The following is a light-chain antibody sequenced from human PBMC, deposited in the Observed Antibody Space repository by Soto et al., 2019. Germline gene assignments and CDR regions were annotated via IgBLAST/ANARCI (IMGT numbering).Light chain of an antibody. CDR3: SSYKSSSPL. Sequence: QSALTQPASVSGSPGQSITISCTGTSSDVGGYNYVSWYQQHPGKAPKLMIYDVSNRPSGVSNRFSGSKSGNTASLTISGLQAEDEADYYCSSYKSSSPLFGTGTKLTVL. V-gene: IGLV2-14*01. J-gene: IGLJ1*01. CDR1: SSDVGGYNY. CDR2: DVS.